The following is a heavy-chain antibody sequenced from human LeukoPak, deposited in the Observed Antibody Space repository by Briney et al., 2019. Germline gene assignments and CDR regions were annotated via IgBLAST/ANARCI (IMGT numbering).Heavy chain of an antibody. CDR3: ARGRTDYYGSATPPPSN. CDR1: GGSISSGGYY. V-gene: IGHV4-30-2*01. D-gene: IGHD3-10*01. J-gene: IGHJ4*02. CDR2: IYHSGST. Sequence: PSQTLSLTCTVSGGSISSGGYYWSWIRQPPGKGLEWIGYIYHSGSTYYNPSLKSRVTISVDRSKNQFSLKLSSVTAADTAVYYCARGRTDYYGSATPPPSNWGQGTLVTVSS.